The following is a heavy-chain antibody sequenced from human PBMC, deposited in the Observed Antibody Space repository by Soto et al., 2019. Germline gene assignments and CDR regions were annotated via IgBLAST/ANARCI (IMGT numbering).Heavy chain of an antibody. J-gene: IGHJ3*02. V-gene: IGHV3-23*01. CDR2: ILVGGST. CDR3: ARATATGGGAFDI. Sequence: GGSLRLSCAASGFTCSSYDMSWVRQAAGKGLEWVSTILVGGSTHYPDSVKGRFTISRDNSKNTVFLQMNSLTAGDTAVYYCARATATGGGAFDICGRGTMVTFSS. D-gene: IGHD1-1*01. CDR1: GFTCSSYD.